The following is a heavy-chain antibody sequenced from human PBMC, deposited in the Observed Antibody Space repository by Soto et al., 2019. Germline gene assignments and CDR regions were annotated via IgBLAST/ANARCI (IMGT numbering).Heavy chain of an antibody. V-gene: IGHV1-8*01. CDR1: GYTFTSHD. J-gene: IGHJ3*02. CDR3: ARERDGGNPAEQAFDI. Sequence: APVKLSCKSSGYTFTSHDINWLRQATGQGLERMGWMNTNSGNTGYAQKFQGRVTMTRNTSISTAYMELSSLRSEDTAVYDCARERDGGNPAEQAFDIWCEERMVTV. CDR2: MNTNSGNT. D-gene: IGHD1-1*01.